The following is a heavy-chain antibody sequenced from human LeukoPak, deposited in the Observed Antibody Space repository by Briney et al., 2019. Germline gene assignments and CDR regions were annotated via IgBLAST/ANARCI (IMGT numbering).Heavy chain of an antibody. Sequence: QPGGSLRLSCAASGFTFSNYGMHWVRQAPGKGLEWVAFIRFDGSNKYYVDSVKGRFTISRDNSKNTLYLQMNSLRAEDTAVYYCAKDYVGNGPLWLPVYWGQGTLVTVSS. V-gene: IGHV3-30*02. CDR1: GFTFSNYG. D-gene: IGHD5-18*01. CDR2: IRFDGSNK. CDR3: AKDYVGNGPLWLPVY. J-gene: IGHJ4*02.